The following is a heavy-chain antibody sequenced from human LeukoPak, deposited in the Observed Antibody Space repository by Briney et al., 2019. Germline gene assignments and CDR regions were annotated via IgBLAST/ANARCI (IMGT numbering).Heavy chain of an antibody. J-gene: IGHJ3*02. D-gene: IGHD6-13*01. Sequence: GGSLRLSCAASGFTFSDYYMSWIRQAPGEGLEWVSYISSSGSTIYYADSVKGRFTISRDNAKNSLYLQMNSLRAEDTAVYYCARRRHSSSWYYDAFDIWGQGTMVTVSS. CDR2: ISSSGSTI. V-gene: IGHV3-11*04. CDR1: GFTFSDYY. CDR3: ARRRHSSSWYYDAFDI.